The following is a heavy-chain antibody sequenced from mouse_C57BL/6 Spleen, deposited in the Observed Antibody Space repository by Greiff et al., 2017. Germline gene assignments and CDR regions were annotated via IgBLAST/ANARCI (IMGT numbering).Heavy chain of an antibody. J-gene: IGHJ4*01. Sequence: VQLQQSGAELARPGASVKLSCKASGYTFTSYGISWVKQRTGQGLEWIGEIYPRSGNTYYNEKFKGKATLTADKSSSTAYMELRSLTSEDSAVYFCARWGTGNAMDYWGQGTSVTVSS. CDR3: ARWGTGNAMDY. D-gene: IGHD3-3*01. CDR1: GYTFTSYG. CDR2: IYPRSGNT. V-gene: IGHV1-81*01.